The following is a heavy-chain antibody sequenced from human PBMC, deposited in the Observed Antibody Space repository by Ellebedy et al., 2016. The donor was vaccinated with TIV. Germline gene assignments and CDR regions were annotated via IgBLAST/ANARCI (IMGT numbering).Heavy chain of an antibody. D-gene: IGHD2-2*01. V-gene: IGHV3-21*01. CDR3: ARGEDTSCYGY. Sequence: GESLKISCAASGFTFSSYSMNWVRQAPGKGLEWVSSISSSSSYIYYADSVKGRFTISRDNAKNSLYLQMNSLRAEDTAVYYCARGEDTSCYGYWGQGTLVTVSS. J-gene: IGHJ4*02. CDR1: GFTFSSYS. CDR2: ISSSSSYI.